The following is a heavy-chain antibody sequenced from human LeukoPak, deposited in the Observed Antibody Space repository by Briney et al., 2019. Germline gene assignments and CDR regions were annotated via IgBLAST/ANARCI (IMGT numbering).Heavy chain of an antibody. D-gene: IGHD3-10*01. CDR2: INPNTGAT. V-gene: IGHV1-2*02. CDR3: ARVIRFGELSANWFDP. J-gene: IGHJ5*02. CDR1: GYRFTDYY. Sequence: ASVNVSCKASGYRFTDYYIHWLRQAPGQGLEWMGWINPNTGATNYAQKFQGRVTMTRDTSVTTAYMDLSRLRYDDTAVYYCARVIRFGELSANWFDPWGQGTLVTVSS.